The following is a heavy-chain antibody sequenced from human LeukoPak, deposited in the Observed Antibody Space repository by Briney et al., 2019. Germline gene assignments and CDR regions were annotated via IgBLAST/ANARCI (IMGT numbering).Heavy chain of an antibody. D-gene: IGHD2-15*01. J-gene: IGHJ4*02. CDR3: AKATARSCSGPSSYPLDY. CDR1: GFTFSSYE. Sequence: GGSLRLSCAASGFTFSSYEMNWVRQAPGKGLEWVSYISSSGSTIYYADSVKGRFTLSRDNSKNTLYLQLTSLRAEDTALYYCAKATARSCSGPSSYPLDYWGQGTLVTVSS. V-gene: IGHV3-48*03. CDR2: ISSSGSTI.